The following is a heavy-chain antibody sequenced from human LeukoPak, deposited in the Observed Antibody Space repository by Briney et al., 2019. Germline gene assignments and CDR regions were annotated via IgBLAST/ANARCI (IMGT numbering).Heavy chain of an antibody. Sequence: SETLSLTCTVSGGSISSSSYYWGWIRQPPGKGLEWIGSIYYSGSTYYNPSLKSRVTISVDTSKNQFSLKLSSVTAADTAVYYCARDPVATISDYWGQGTLVTVSS. D-gene: IGHD5-12*01. CDR1: GGSISSSSYY. J-gene: IGHJ4*02. CDR3: ARDPVATISDY. V-gene: IGHV4-39*07. CDR2: IYYSGST.